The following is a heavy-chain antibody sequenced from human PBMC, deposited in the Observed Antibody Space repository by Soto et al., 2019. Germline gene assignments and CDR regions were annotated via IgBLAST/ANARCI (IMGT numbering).Heavy chain of an antibody. CDR2: IYYSGST. Sequence: QLQLQESGPGLVKPSETLSLTCTVSGGSISSSSYYWGWIRQPPGKGLEWIGSIYYSGSTYYNPSLKSRVTISVDTSKHQFSLKLSSVTAADTAVYYCARQSDSSGWTGDFDYWGQGTLVTVSS. CDR3: ARQSDSSGWTGDFDY. D-gene: IGHD6-19*01. CDR1: GGSISSSSYY. J-gene: IGHJ4*02. V-gene: IGHV4-39*01.